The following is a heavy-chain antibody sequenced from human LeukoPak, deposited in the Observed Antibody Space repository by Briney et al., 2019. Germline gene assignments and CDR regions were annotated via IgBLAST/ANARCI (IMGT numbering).Heavy chain of an antibody. CDR3: AKIPKGGYFDY. CDR1: GFTFNNYA. J-gene: IGHJ4*02. CDR2: ISASGDST. Sequence: GGSLRLSCAASGFTFNNYAMNWVRQAPGKGLEWVSHISASGDSTYYADSVKGRFTISRDSSKNTLSLQMNSLRAEDTAVYYCAKIPKGGYFDYWGQGTLVTVSS. D-gene: IGHD2-2*01. V-gene: IGHV3-23*01.